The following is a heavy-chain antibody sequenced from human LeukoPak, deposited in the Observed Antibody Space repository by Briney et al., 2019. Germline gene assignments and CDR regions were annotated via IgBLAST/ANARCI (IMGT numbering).Heavy chain of an antibody. Sequence: ASVKVSCKASGYTFTGYGISWVRQAPGQGLEWMGWISAYNGNTNYAQKLQGRVTMTTDTSTSTAYMELRSLRSDDTAVYYCARDGDGLRYFDWLLSPYYYYGMDVWGQGTTVTVSS. CDR2: ISAYNGNT. CDR3: ARDGDGLRYFDWLLSPYYYYGMDV. D-gene: IGHD3-9*01. CDR1: GYTFTGYG. V-gene: IGHV1-18*01. J-gene: IGHJ6*02.